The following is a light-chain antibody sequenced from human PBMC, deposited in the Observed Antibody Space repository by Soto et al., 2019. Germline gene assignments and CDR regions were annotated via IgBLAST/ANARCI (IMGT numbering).Light chain of an antibody. CDR2: AAS. J-gene: IGKJ2*01. V-gene: IGKV1-39*01. CDR3: QQCYSYPYT. CDR1: QSITNY. Sequence: DIQMTQSPSSLSVSVGDRVTITCRASQSITNYLNWYQQKPGKAPKLLVYAASSLQSGVPSRFSANGSGTDFTLTISTLQPEDFATYYCQQCYSYPYTFSQGTKLEIK.